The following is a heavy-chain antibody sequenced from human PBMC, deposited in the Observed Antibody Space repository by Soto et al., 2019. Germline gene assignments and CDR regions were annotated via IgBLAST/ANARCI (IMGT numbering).Heavy chain of an antibody. V-gene: IGHV4-34*01. CDR2: INHSGST. D-gene: IGHD3-22*01. Sequence: SETLSLTCAVYGGSFSGYYWSWIRQPPGKGLEWIGEINHSGSTNYNPPLKSRVTISVDTSKNQFSLKLSSVTAADTAVYYCARRHTYSSGYFGWFDPWGQGTLVTVSS. CDR3: ARRHTYSSGYFGWFDP. CDR1: GGSFSGYY. J-gene: IGHJ5*02.